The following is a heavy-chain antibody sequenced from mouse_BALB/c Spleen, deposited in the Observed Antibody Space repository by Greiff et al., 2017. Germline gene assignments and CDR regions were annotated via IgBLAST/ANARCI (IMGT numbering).Heavy chain of an antibody. CDR1: GYSFTSYW. CDR2: IYPGNSDT. D-gene: IGHD2-13*01. Sequence: VQLQQSGTVLARPGASVKMSCKASGYSFTSYWMHWVKQRPGQGLEWIGAIYPGNSDTSYNQKFKGKAKLTAVASASTAYMELSSLTTEDSAVYYCTRRLIYYGDYYAMDYWGQGTSVTVSS. V-gene: IGHV1-5*01. CDR3: TRRLIYYGDYYAMDY. J-gene: IGHJ4*01.